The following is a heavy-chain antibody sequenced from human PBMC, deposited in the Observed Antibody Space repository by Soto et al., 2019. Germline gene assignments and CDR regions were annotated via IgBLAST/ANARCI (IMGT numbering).Heavy chain of an antibody. CDR3: AAAAIPVAGRHPDF. V-gene: IGHV1-2*02. J-gene: IGHJ4*02. D-gene: IGHD6-19*01. Sequence: QVQLVQSGAEVKRPGASVKVSCKASGYMFTGFYLHWVRLAPGQGLEWMGWINPNNGVTTYAKTFQGRVTRTRDSSISTAYMELSSLRSDDTAVYFCAAAAIPVAGRHPDFWGQGTVVTVS. CDR2: INPNNGVT. CDR1: GYMFTGFY.